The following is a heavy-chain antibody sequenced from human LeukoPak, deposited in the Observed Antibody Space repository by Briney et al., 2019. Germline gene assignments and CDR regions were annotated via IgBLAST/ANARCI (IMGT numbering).Heavy chain of an antibody. V-gene: IGHV1-2*02. CDR1: GYTFTGYY. J-gene: IGHJ4*02. D-gene: IGHD3-22*01. CDR2: INPNSGGT. CDR3: VRDLDTSGYCYLFAY. Sequence: ASVKVSCKASGYTFTGYYIHWVRQAPGQGLEWMGWINPNSGGTNYAQKFQGRVTVTRDTSISTVFMELSRLRSDDTAVSYCVRDLDTSGYCYLFAYWGQGTLVTVSS.